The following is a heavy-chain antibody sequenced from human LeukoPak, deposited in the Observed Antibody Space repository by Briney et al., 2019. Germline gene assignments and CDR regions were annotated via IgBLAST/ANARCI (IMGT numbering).Heavy chain of an antibody. D-gene: IGHD2-15*01. CDR2: ISGSGVST. CDR1: GFIFSSYA. Sequence: GGSLRLSCAASGFIFSSYAMSWVRRAPGKGLEWVSAISGSGVSTYYADSVKGRFTISRGDSQNTLYLQMNSLRAEDTALYYCARVGYTDTWYSSPPFDYWGQGTLVTVSS. CDR3: ARVGYTDTWYSSPPFDY. V-gene: IGHV3-23*01. J-gene: IGHJ4*02.